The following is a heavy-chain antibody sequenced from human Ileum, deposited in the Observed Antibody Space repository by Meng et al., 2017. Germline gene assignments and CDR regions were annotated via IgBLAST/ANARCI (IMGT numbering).Heavy chain of an antibody. V-gene: IGHV3-23*01. CDR3: AKVGEDPPYYYGMDV. D-gene: IGHD4-17*01. CDR1: GFTFSSYA. Sequence: GGSLRLSCAASGFTFSSYAMSWVRQAPGKGLEWVSAISGSGGSTYYADSVKGRFTIARDNSKNTLYLQMNSLRAEDTAVCYCAKVGEDPPYYYGMDVWGQGTTVTVSS. J-gene: IGHJ6*02. CDR2: ISGSGGST.